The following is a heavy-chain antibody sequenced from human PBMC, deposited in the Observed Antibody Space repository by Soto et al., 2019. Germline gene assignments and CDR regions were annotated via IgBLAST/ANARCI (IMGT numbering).Heavy chain of an antibody. CDR2: IIPIFGTT. CDR1: GGSFTYT. D-gene: IGHD5-18*01. V-gene: IGHV1-69*01. Sequence: QMHLVQSGAEVKKPGSSVKVSCKASGGSFTYTLSWVRQAPGQGLEWMGGIIPIFGTTNYAQKVQGRVTITADESTKTAYMELSTLRSEDTAVYYCARLHSHGTYGMDVWGQGTTVTVSS. CDR3: ARLHSHGTYGMDV. J-gene: IGHJ6*02.